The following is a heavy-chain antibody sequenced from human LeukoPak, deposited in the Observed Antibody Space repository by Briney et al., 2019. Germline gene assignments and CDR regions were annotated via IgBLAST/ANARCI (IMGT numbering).Heavy chain of an antibody. CDR1: GFTFSNYW. V-gene: IGHV3-7*02. CDR3: SAALTSAINY. J-gene: IGHJ4*02. Sequence: GGSLRLSCAASGFTFSNYWMIWVRQAPGKGLEWVANIKQDDSATNYLDSVKGRFTISRDNAKNSLYLQMNSLRAEDTAVYFCSAALTSAINYWGQGTPVTVSS. D-gene: IGHD5-18*01. CDR2: IKQDDSAT.